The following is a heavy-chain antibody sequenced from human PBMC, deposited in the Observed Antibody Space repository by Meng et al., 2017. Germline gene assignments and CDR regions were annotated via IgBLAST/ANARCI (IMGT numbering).Heavy chain of an antibody. CDR2: FDPEDGET. D-gene: IGHD4-17*01. V-gene: IGHV1-24*01. CDR3: ATAASYGDYDPWGY. CDR1: GYTLTELS. J-gene: IGHJ4*02. Sequence: KVSCKVSGYTLTELSMHWVRQAPGKGHEWMGGFDPEDGETIYAQKFQGRVTMTEDTSTDTAYMELSSLRSEDTAVYYCATAASYGDYDPWGYWGQGTLVTVSS.